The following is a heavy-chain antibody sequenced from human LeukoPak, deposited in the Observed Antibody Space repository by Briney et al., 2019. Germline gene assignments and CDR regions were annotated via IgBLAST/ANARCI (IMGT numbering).Heavy chain of an antibody. CDR2: IGTAGDT. J-gene: IGHJ4*02. V-gene: IGHV3-13*01. CDR3: ARGKKYYYGSGSYYNRATQIDY. Sequence: PGGSLRLSCAASGFTFSSYDMRWVRQAPGKGLEWVSAIGTAGDTYYPGSVKGRFTISRENAKNSLYLQMNSLRAGDTAVYYCARGKKYYYGSGSYYNRATQIDYWGQGTLVTVSS. D-gene: IGHD3-10*01. CDR1: GFTFSSYD.